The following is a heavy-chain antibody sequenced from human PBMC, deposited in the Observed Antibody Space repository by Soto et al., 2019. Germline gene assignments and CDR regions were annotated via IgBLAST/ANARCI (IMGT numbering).Heavy chain of an antibody. Sequence: ESGGGVVRPGGSLRLSCAASGFTFDDYGMSWVRQAPGKGLEWVSGINWNGGSTGYADSVKGRFTISRDNAKNSLYLQMNSLRAEDTALYYCARDFGILTGYYYYYYGMDVWGQGTTVTVSS. V-gene: IGHV3-20*04. D-gene: IGHD3-9*01. J-gene: IGHJ6*02. CDR1: GFTFDDYG. CDR2: INWNGGST. CDR3: ARDFGILTGYYYYYYGMDV.